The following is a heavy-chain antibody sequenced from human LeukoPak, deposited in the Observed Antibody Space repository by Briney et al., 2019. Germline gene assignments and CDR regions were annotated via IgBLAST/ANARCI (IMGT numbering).Heavy chain of an antibody. CDR3: ARGISGDSSFKGPFDI. CDR1: GGSFSGYY. CDR2: INHSGST. D-gene: IGHD4-17*01. Sequence: PSGTLSLTCAVYGGSFSGYYWSWIRQPPGKGLEWIGEINHSGSTNYNPSLKSRVTISVDTSKNQFSLKLSSVTAADTAVYYCARGISGDSSFKGPFDIWGQGTMVTVSS. J-gene: IGHJ3*02. V-gene: IGHV4-34*01.